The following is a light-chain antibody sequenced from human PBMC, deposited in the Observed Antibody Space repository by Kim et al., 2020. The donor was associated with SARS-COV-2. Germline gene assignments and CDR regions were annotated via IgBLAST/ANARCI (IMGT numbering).Light chain of an antibody. CDR2: WAS. J-gene: IGKJ2*01. V-gene: IGKV4-1*01. Sequence: DIGMTQCPDSLAVSLGERATINCKSSQSVLYSSNNKNYLAWYQQKPGQPPKLLIYWASTRESGVPDRFSGSGSGTDFTLTISSLQAEDVAVSYCQQYYSTPYTFGQGPKLEI. CDR1: QSVLYSSNNKNY. CDR3: QQYYSTPYT.